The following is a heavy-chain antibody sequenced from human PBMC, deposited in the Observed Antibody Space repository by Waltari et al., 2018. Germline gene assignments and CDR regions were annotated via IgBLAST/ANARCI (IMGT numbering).Heavy chain of an antibody. CDR2: SYSSWST. V-gene: IGHV4-39*07. D-gene: IGHD6-13*01. CDR1: GGPISSSSSY. Sequence: QLQLQESGPGLVKPSENLSLTCTLSGGPISSSSSYWGRLRQPPGKGQEWIGSSYSSWSTYYNPSCTNGVTISVDTSKNQFSLTVSSVTAADTVVYYCAREGVIAAAYSYGMDVWGQGTTVTVSS. CDR3: AREGVIAAAYSYGMDV. J-gene: IGHJ6*02.